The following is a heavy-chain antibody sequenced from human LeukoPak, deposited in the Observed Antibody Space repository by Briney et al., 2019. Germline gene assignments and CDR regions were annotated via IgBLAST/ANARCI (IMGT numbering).Heavy chain of an antibody. CDR2: IYPGDSDT. J-gene: IGHJ5*02. V-gene: IGHV5-51*01. D-gene: IGHD1-14*01. Sequence: GESLKISCKGSGYSFTSYWIGWVRQMPGKGLEWMGIIYPGDSDTRYSPSFQGQVTISADKSISTAYLQWSSLKASDTAMYYCARTNSRHRVYNWFDPWGQGTLVSVSS. CDR1: GYSFTSYW. CDR3: ARTNSRHRVYNWFDP.